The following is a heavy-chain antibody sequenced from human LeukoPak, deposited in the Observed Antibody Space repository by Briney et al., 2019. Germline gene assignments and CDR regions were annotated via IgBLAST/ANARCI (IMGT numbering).Heavy chain of an antibody. CDR3: VREPQAEYYFDY. Sequence: GGSLRLSCAASGFTFSGYWMSWVRQAPGKGLVWVSRINSDGSSTTYADSVKGRFTISRDNAKNTLYLQMNSLRAEDTAVYYCVREPQAEYYFDYWGQGTLVTVSS. CDR1: GFTFSGYW. D-gene: IGHD1-14*01. CDR2: INSDGSST. V-gene: IGHV3-74*01. J-gene: IGHJ4*02.